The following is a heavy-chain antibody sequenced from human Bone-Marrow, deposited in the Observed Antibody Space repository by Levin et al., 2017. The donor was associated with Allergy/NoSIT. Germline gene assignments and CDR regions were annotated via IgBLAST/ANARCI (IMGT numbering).Heavy chain of an antibody. Sequence: QSGGSLRLSCAASGFTFSSSWMHWVRQVPGKGLVWVSRVDSDGGATTYADSVKGRFAISRDNAKNTLYLQMNSLRVEDTAVYYCARGAPHLLLDYWGQGTLVTVSS. CDR3: ARGAPHLLLDY. J-gene: IGHJ4*02. V-gene: IGHV3-74*01. CDR2: VDSDGGAT. D-gene: IGHD2/OR15-2a*01. CDR1: GFTFSSSW.